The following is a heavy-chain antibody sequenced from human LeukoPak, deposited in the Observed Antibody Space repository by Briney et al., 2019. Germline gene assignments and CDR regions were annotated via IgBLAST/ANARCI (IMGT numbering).Heavy chain of an antibody. D-gene: IGHD6-13*01. V-gene: IGHV4-59*01. Sequence: PSETLSLTCTVSGGSISSYYWSWIRQPPGKGLEWIGYIYYSGSTNYHPSLKSRVTISVDTSKNQFSLKLSSVTAADTAVYYCARGGNIAAAGTMGYYYYYYMDVWGKGTTVTVSS. CDR3: ARGGNIAAAGTMGYYYYYYMDV. CDR2: IYYSGST. J-gene: IGHJ6*03. CDR1: GGSISSYY.